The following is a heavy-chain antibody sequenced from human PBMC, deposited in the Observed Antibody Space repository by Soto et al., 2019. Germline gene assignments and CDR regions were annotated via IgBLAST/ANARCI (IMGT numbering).Heavy chain of an antibody. V-gene: IGHV3-30*18. CDR2: ISYDGSNK. CDR3: AKDMSSGWYVGY. Sequence: GGSLRLSCAASGFTFSSYGMHWVRQAPGKGLEWVAVISYDGSNKYYADSVKGRFTISRDNSKNTLYLQMNSLRAEDTAVYYCAKDMSSGWYVGYWGQGTLVTVSS. D-gene: IGHD6-19*01. CDR1: GFTFSSYG. J-gene: IGHJ4*02.